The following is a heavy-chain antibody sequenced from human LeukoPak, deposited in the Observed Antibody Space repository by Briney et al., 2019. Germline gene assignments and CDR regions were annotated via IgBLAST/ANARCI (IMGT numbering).Heavy chain of an antibody. CDR1: GFRFSDYY. CDR3: VRGPSDSSLPGP. Sequence: PGGSLRLSCEASGFRFSDYYMSWIRQAPGKGLEWVSYIGNSGSIYYGDSVKGRVTISRDSAKNLLYLQMNSLRVEDAAVYYCVRGPSDSSLPGPWGQGTLVTVSS. CDR2: IGNSGSI. J-gene: IGHJ5*02. V-gene: IGHV3-11*01. D-gene: IGHD2-21*02.